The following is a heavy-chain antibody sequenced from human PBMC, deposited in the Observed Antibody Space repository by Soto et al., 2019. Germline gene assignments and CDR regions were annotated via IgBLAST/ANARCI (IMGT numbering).Heavy chain of an antibody. Sequence: QVQLVQSGAEVKKPGSLLKVSCKASGATYSPFIAYAISWLRQAPGQGLEWMGSIIPLGSSQHYAEGFQGRATISADSSTFTVSLELSNLTFDDAAVHFCARSRDRCGGDCYSVYAASDLWGQGTAVTVSS. CDR1: GATYSPFIAYA. CDR2: IIPLGSSQ. V-gene: IGHV1-69*04. D-gene: IGHD2-21*02. CDR3: ARSRDRCGGDCYSVYAASDL. J-gene: IGHJ3*01.